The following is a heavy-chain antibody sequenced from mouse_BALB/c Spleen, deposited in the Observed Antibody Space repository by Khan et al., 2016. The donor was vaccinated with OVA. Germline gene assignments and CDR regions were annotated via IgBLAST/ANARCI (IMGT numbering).Heavy chain of an antibody. CDR2: ISSGGNT. J-gene: IGHJ3*01. CDR1: GFTFSNYA. CDR3: ARDYWFTY. V-gene: IGHV5-6-5*01. Sequence: EVELVESGGGLVKPGGSLKLSCAASGFTFSNYAMSWVRQTPEKRLEWVASISSGGNTYYPDSVKGRFTIPRDNARNILYMQMSSRRSEDTAMYYCARDYWFTYWGQGTLVTVSA.